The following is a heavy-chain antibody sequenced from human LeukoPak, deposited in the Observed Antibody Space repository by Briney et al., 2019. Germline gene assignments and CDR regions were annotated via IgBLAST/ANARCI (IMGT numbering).Heavy chain of an antibody. V-gene: IGHV3-9*01. Sequence: PGGSLRLSCAASGFTFDDYAMHWVRQAPGKGLEWVSGISWNSGSIGYADSVKGRFTISRDNAKNSLYLQMNSLRAEDTAVYYCAKGHSSSWSIMDYWGQGTLVTVSS. CDR3: AKGHSSSWSIMDY. D-gene: IGHD6-13*01. CDR2: ISWNSGSI. J-gene: IGHJ4*02. CDR1: GFTFDDYA.